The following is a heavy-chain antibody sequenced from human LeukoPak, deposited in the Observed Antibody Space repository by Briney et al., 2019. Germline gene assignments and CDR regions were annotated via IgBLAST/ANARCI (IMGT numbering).Heavy chain of an antibody. J-gene: IGHJ4*02. V-gene: IGHV2-5*02. Sequence: ESGPTLVNPTQTLTLTCTFSGFSLGTSGVGVGWIRQPPGKALEWLALIYWDDDKRYSPSLKSRLTITRDTSKNQVVLTMTNMDPVDTATYYCAHRNTAMVTDYFDFWGQGTLVTVSS. CDR3: AHRNTAMVTDYFDF. CDR1: GFSLGTSGVG. D-gene: IGHD5-18*01. CDR2: IYWDDDK.